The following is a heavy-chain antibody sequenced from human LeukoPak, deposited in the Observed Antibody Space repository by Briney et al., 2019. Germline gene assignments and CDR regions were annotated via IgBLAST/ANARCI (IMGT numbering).Heavy chain of an antibody. CDR3: ARALMIRGLLDY. CDR1: GFTFSISA. D-gene: IGHD3-10*01. CDR2: ISYDGSNT. Sequence: GGSLRLSCAASGFTFSISAMHCVRQAPGMGWVCVAFISYDGSNTYYTDSVKGRFTISTDNTTSTMYLQVNSLRAEDTAVYYCARALMIRGLLDYWGEGRLV. V-gene: IGHV3-30*04. J-gene: IGHJ4*02.